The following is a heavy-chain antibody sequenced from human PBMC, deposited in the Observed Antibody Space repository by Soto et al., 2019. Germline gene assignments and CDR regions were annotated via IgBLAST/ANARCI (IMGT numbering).Heavy chain of an antibody. CDR2: MNPNSGNT. CDR3: ARGYSSGWYVGVAVLPFDY. J-gene: IGHJ4*02. V-gene: IGHV1-8*01. CDR1: GYTFTSYD. D-gene: IGHD6-19*01. Sequence: ASVKVSCKASGYTFTSYDINWVRQATGQGLEWMGWMNPNSGNTGYAQKFQGRVTMTRNTSISKAYMELSSLRSEDTAVYYCARGYSSGWYVGVAVLPFDYWGQGTLVTVSS.